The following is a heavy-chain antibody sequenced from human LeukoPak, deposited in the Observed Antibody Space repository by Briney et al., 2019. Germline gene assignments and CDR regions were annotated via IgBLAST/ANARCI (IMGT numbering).Heavy chain of an antibody. Sequence: ASVKVSCKASGYSFSTYPINWVRQAPGQGLEWMGWINTNTGSPTYAQGLTGRFVFSVDTSVSTAFLQINSLKAEDNALYYCVRGIDTTGYFNYWGQGTRVTVSS. J-gene: IGHJ4*02. CDR3: VRGIDTTGYFNY. CDR1: GYSFSTYP. D-gene: IGHD3-22*01. V-gene: IGHV7-4-1*02. CDR2: INTNTGSP.